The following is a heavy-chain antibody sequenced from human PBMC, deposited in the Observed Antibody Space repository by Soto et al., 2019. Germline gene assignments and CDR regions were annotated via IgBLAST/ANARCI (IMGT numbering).Heavy chain of an antibody. J-gene: IGHJ4*02. Sequence: ASVKVSCKVSGYTLTELSMHWVRQAPGKGLEWMGGFDPEDGETIYAQKFQGRVTMTEDTSKDTAYMELSSLRSEDTAVYYCATGSRGIAVALTPFDYWGQGTLVTVSS. CDR3: ATGSRGIAVALTPFDY. CDR2: FDPEDGET. D-gene: IGHD6-19*01. CDR1: GYTLTELS. V-gene: IGHV1-24*01.